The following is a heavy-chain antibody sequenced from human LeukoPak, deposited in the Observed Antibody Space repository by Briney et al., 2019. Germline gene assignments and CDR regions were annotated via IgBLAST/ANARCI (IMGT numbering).Heavy chain of an antibody. D-gene: IGHD2-15*01. CDR2: ISAYNGNT. V-gene: IGHV1-18*01. CDR3: ARTRYCSGGSCYHRWFDP. CDR1: GYTFTSYG. Sequence: GASVKVSCKASGYTFTSYGISWVRQAPAQGLEWMGWISAYNGNTNYAQKLQGRVTMTTDTSTSTAYMELRSLRSDDTAVYYCARTRYCSGGSCYHRWFDPWGEGTLVTVSS. J-gene: IGHJ5*02.